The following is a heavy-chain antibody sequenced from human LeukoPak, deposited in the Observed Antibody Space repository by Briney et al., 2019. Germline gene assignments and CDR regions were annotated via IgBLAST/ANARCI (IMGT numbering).Heavy chain of an antibody. Sequence: SETLSLTCTVSGGSISSYYWSWIRQPPGKGPEWIGYIYYSGSTNYNPSLKSRVTISVDTSKNQFSLKLSSVTAADTAVYYCARVVDTAMVHDAFDIWGQGTMVTVSS. D-gene: IGHD5-18*01. V-gene: IGHV4-59*01. CDR1: GGSISSYY. CDR2: IYYSGST. J-gene: IGHJ3*02. CDR3: ARVVDTAMVHDAFDI.